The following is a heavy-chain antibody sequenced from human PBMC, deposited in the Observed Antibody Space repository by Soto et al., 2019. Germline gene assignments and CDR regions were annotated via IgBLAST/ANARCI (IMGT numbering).Heavy chain of an antibody. D-gene: IGHD5-12*01. CDR2: MHYSGIA. V-gene: IGHV4-31*03. CDR3: ARFFLYNSGYSNWFDP. CDR1: GGSISSGAYY. J-gene: IGHJ5*02. Sequence: QVQLQESGPGLVKPSQTLSLTCTVSGGSISSGAYYWSRIRQHSEKGLEWIGYMHYSGIAHYNPSLTTRVTISVETSKKQFALKLSSVTAADTAVYYCARFFLYNSGYSNWFDPWGRGTLVTVSS.